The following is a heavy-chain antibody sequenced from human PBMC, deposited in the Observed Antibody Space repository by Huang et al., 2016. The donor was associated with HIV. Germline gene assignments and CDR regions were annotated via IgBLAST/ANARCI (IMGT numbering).Heavy chain of an antibody. Sequence: QIQLMQSGPELKQPGASVKVSCKASGYTFTSYGITWVRQAHEQGPEWMGWIKAYSGDKKNEKKFQGRVTLTTDTSTNVAYMELRGLRSDDTAKYYCARDPKYHRIGYYRQRRGIDIWGQGTMVIVSS. J-gene: IGHJ3*02. D-gene: IGHD3-22*01. CDR1: GYTFTSYG. CDR2: IKAYSGDK. CDR3: ARDPKYHRIGYYRQRRGIDI. V-gene: IGHV1-18*01.